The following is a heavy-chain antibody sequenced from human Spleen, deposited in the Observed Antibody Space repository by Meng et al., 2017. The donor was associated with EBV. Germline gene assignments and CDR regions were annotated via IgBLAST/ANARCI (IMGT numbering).Heavy chain of an antibody. J-gene: IGHJ1*01. CDR2: VYPSGNT. V-gene: IGHV4-4*03. D-gene: IGHD2-8*01. Sequence: HLKDSGPGLGKPPGTLSLTCAVSGGSVSSPNWWSWVRQPPGKGLEWIGEVYPSGNTNYNPSLKSRVTISVDKSKNQFSMNLSSVTAADTAIYYCARVGSDYANFQVWGPGTLVTVSS. CDR1: GGSVSSPNW. CDR3: ARVGSDYANFQV.